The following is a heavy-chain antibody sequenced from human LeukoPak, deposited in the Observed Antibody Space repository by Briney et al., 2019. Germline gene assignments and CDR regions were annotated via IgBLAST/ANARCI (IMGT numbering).Heavy chain of an antibody. D-gene: IGHD1-26*01. Sequence: GGSLRLSCAASGFTFSSYAMSWVRQAPGMGLEWVSAISGSGGDTYYADSVKGRFTISRDNPKNTLYLQMNSLRAEDTAVYYCAKDPVGATRYNWFDPWGQGTLVTVSS. CDR3: AKDPVGATRYNWFDP. CDR2: ISGSGGDT. V-gene: IGHV3-23*01. J-gene: IGHJ5*02. CDR1: GFTFSSYA.